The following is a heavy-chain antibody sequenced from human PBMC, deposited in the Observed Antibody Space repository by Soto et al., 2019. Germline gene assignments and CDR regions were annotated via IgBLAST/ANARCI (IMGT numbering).Heavy chain of an antibody. CDR3: ARDNDRPQLGGNYYYILDV. J-gene: IGHJ6*02. Sequence: QVQLEQSGAEVKKPGSSVKLSCKASGGTFRNSAISWVRQAPGQGREWMGGIMPIFRTPDYAQKFQGRVTITADESTNTAYMELSGLRSDDTAVYYCARDNDRPQLGGNYYYILDVWGQGTTVTVSS. CDR1: GGTFRNSA. D-gene: IGHD1-1*01. V-gene: IGHV1-69*12. CDR2: IMPIFRTP.